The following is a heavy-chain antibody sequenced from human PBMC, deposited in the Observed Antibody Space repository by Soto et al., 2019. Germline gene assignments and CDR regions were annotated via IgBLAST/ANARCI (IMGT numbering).Heavy chain of an antibody. CDR3: AKIRSGRYFDWFHDAFDI. V-gene: IGHV3-23*01. Sequence: GGSLRLSCAASGFTLSSYAMSWVRQAPGKGLEWVSAISGSGGSTYYADSVKGRFTISRDNSKNTLYLQMNSLRAEDTAVYYCAKIRSGRYFDWFHDAFDIWGQGTMVTVSS. CDR2: ISGSGGST. CDR1: GFTLSSYA. D-gene: IGHD3-9*01. J-gene: IGHJ3*02.